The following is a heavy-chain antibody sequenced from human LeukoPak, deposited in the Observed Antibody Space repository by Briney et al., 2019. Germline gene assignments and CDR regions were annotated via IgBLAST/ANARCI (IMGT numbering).Heavy chain of an antibody. CDR3: AREESGGIDY. CDR2: IYTSGST. J-gene: IGHJ4*02. D-gene: IGHD1-26*01. Sequence: PSETLSLTCTVSGGSISSSSYYWSWIRQPAGKGLEWIGRIYTSGSTNYNPSLKSRVTISVDTSKNQFSLKLSSVTAADTAVYYCAREESGGIDYWGQGTLVTVSS. CDR1: GGSISSSSYY. V-gene: IGHV4-61*02.